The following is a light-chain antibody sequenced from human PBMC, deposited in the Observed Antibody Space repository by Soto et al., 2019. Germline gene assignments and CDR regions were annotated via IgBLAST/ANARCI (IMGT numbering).Light chain of an antibody. V-gene: IGLV2-23*02. J-gene: IGLJ1*01. CDR2: EVT. CDR3: CSYAGGSTS. CDR1: SSDVGSPDL. Sequence: QSALTQPASVSGSPGQSITISCTGTSSDVGSPDLVSWYQQHPGKAPKLIIYEVTKRPSGVSNRFSGSKSGNTASLTISGLHAEDEADYYCCSYAGGSTSFGTGTKLTVL.